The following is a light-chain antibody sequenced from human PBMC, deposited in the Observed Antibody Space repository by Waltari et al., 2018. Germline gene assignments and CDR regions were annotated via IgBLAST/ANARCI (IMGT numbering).Light chain of an antibody. CDR1: SPTIPRNT. Sequence: QSVLTQPPSASAPPGQRVTIPCSGRSPTIPRNTLNWYQTLPRPAPKLLIYSNNQRPSGVPDRCSGSKSGTSASLAISGLQSEDEADYYCAAWDDSLNGHVFGTGTKVTVL. V-gene: IGLV1-44*01. J-gene: IGLJ1*01. CDR2: SNN. CDR3: AAWDDSLNGHV.